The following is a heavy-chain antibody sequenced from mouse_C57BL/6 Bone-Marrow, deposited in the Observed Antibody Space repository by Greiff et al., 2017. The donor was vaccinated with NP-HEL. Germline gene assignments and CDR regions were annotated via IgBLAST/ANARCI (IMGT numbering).Heavy chain of an antibody. CDR3: ASTYYSNFLDWFAY. V-gene: IGHV5-15*01. CDR1: GFTFSDYG. D-gene: IGHD2-5*01. CDR2: ISNLAYSI. Sequence: EVQGVESGGGLVQPGGSLKLSCAASGFTFSDYGMAWVRQTPRKGPEWVAFISNLAYSIYYADTVTGRFTISGENAKNTLYLEMRILRSEDTAMYYCASTYYSNFLDWFAYWGQGTLVTVSA. J-gene: IGHJ3*01.